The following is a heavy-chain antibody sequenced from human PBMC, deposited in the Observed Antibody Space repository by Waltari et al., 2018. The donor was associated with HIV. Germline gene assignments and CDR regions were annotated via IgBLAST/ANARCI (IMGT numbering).Heavy chain of an antibody. CDR2: ISSSGSTI. CDR3: ARVFGSGSYYNGYYYYYGMDV. D-gene: IGHD3-10*01. CDR1: GFTFSDYY. J-gene: IGHJ6*02. Sequence: QVQLVESGGGLVKPGGSLRLSCAASGFTFSDYYMSWIRQAPGKGLEWVSYISSSGSTIYYADSVKGRYPISRDNAKNSLYLQMNGLRAEDTAVYYCARVFGSGSYYNGYYYYYGMDVWGQGTTVTVSS. V-gene: IGHV3-11*01.